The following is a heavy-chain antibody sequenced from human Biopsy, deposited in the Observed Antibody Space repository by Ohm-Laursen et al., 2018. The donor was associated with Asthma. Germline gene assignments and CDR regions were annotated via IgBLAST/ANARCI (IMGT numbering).Heavy chain of an antibody. V-gene: IGHV3-30*05. Sequence: SLRLSCAASGFTFRTYGMHWVRQTPGKGLEWLSSISYDGHNQHYADSVKGRFTISRDNSKNTVPLEMNSLRRDDTAVYFCARATVAAAGNDWGQGTLVTVPS. CDR3: ARATVAAAGND. CDR1: GFTFRTYG. D-gene: IGHD6-13*01. J-gene: IGHJ4*02. CDR2: ISYDGHNQ.